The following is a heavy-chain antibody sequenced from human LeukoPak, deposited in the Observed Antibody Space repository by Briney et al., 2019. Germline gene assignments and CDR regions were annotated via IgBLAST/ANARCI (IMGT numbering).Heavy chain of an antibody. J-gene: IGHJ6*02. V-gene: IGHV3-23*01. Sequence: GGSLRLSCAASGFTFSRSAMSWVRQAPGKGPEWVSALSVSGGSTYYADSVKGRFTISRDNSKNTLYLQMNGLRAEDTAVYYCAKGPTIFGVVIIWDYYYGMDVWGQGTTVTVSS. D-gene: IGHD3-3*01. CDR1: GFTFSRSA. CDR3: AKGPTIFGVVIIWDYYYGMDV. CDR2: LSVSGGST.